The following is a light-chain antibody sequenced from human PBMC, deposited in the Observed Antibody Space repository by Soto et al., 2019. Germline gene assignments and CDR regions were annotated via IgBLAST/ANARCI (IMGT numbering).Light chain of an antibody. CDR3: SSYTSSSTLYV. J-gene: IGLJ1*01. CDR1: SSDVGGYNY. CDR2: EVS. Sequence: QSALTQPPSASGSPGQSVTISCTGTSSDVGGYNYVSWYQQHPGKAPKLMISEVSKRPSGVPDRFSGSKSGNTASLTVSGLQAEDEADYYCSSYTSSSTLYVFGPGTKVTVL. V-gene: IGLV2-8*01.